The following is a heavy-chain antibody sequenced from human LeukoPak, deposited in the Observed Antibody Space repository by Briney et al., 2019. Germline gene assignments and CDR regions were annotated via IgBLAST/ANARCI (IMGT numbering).Heavy chain of an antibody. CDR3: ARDSLMAAAGEGYYFDY. V-gene: IGHV3-21*01. CDR2: ISSSSSYI. D-gene: IGHD6-13*01. J-gene: IGHJ4*02. CDR1: GFTFSSYS. Sequence: GGSLRLSCAASGFTFSSYSMNWVRQALGSGLEWVSSISSSSSYIYYADSVKGRFTISRDNAKNSLYLQMNSLRAEDTAVYYCARDSLMAAAGEGYYFDYWGQGTLVTVSS.